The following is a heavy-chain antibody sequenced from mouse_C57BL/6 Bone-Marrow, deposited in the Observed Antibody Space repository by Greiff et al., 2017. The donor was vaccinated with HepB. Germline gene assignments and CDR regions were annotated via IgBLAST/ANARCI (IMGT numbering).Heavy chain of an antibody. V-gene: IGHV1-64*01. CDR2: IHPNSGST. Sequence: QVQPQQPGAELVKPGASVKLSCKASGYTFTSYWMHWVKQRPGQGLEWIGMIHPNSGSTNYNEKFKSKATLTVDKSSSTAYMQLSSLTSEDSAVYYCARYSNYVWFAYWGQGTLVTVSA. CDR3: ARYSNYVWFAY. CDR1: GYTFTSYW. D-gene: IGHD2-5*01. J-gene: IGHJ3*01.